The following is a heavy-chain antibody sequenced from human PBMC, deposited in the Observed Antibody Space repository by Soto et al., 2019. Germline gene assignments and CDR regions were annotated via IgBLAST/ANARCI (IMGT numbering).Heavy chain of an antibody. Sequence: QVQLVESGGGVVQPGRSLRLSCAASGFSFSSCAMHWVRQAPGKGLEWVAVVSHDGSNKYYADSVKGRVTISRDNSIXXXXXXXXXXXXXXXXXXXXXXXXXXXXXXXXXXXYWGQGTLVTVSS. J-gene: IGHJ4*02. V-gene: IGHV3-30-3*01. CDR1: GFSFSSCA. CDR3: XXXXXXXXXXXXXXXY. CDR2: VSHDGSNK.